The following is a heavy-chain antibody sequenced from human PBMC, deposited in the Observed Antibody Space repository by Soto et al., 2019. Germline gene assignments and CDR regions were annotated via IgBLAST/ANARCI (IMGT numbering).Heavy chain of an antibody. CDR1: GGSVRSGSYY. CDR2: IYQSGTT. D-gene: IGHD3-22*01. Sequence: PSDTLSLTCSVSGGSVRSGSYYWTLIRKPPGKGLEWIGYIYQSGTTNYNASLTSRVTISIDTSKNQFFLKLNSVTAADTAVYYCARDSSGRHDYWGQGTLVTVSS. CDR3: ARDSSGRHDY. V-gene: IGHV4-61*01. J-gene: IGHJ4*02.